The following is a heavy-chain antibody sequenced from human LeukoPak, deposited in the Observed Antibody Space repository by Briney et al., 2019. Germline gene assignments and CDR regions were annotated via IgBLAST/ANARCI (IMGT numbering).Heavy chain of an antibody. D-gene: IGHD2/OR15-2a*01. CDR2: IRGSDNTT. CDR1: GFTFSYYE. Sequence: GGSLRLSCAASGFTFSYYEMNWVRQAPGQGLEWVSYIRGSDNTTFYADSVRGRFTISRDNAKNSLFLQMNSLRAEDTAIYYCARGSYLYYFDYWGQGALVTVPS. V-gene: IGHV3-48*03. J-gene: IGHJ4*02. CDR3: ARGSYLYYFDY.